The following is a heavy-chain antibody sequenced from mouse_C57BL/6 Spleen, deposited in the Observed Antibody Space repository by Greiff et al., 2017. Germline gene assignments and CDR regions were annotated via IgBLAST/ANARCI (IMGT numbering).Heavy chain of an antibody. J-gene: IGHJ3*01. V-gene: IGHV6-3*01. CDR3: TGDIYYDYAWFAY. Sequence: ESGGGLVQPGGSMKLSCVASGFTFSNYWMNWVRQSPEKGLEWVAQIRLKSDNYATHYAESVKGRFTISRDDSKSSVYLQMNNLRAEDTGIYYCTGDIYYDYAWFAYWGQGTLVTVSA. CDR1: GFTFSNYW. D-gene: IGHD2-4*01. CDR2: IRLKSDNYAT.